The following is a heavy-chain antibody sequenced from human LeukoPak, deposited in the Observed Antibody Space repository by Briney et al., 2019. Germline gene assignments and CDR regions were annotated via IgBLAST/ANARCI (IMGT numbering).Heavy chain of an antibody. J-gene: IGHJ6*03. Sequence: GSLRLSCAASGFTVSDYYMTWIRQAPGKGLEWVSYISSSGSTIYYADSVKGRFTISRDNAKNSLYLQMNSLRAEDTAVYYCARRGPSGYRYMDVWGKGTTVTVSS. CDR3: ARRGPSGYRYMDV. V-gene: IGHV3-11*04. CDR1: GFTVSDYY. D-gene: IGHD5-18*01. CDR2: ISSSGSTI.